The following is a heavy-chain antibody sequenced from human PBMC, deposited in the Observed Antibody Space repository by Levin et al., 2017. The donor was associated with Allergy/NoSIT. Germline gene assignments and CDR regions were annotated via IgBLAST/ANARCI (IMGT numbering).Heavy chain of an antibody. CDR1: GGSISSYY. CDR2: IYYSVIT. J-gene: IGHJ4*02. D-gene: IGHD2-2*01. V-gene: IGHV4-59*01. Sequence: SETLSLTCTVSGGSISSYYWTWIRQPPGKGLEWIGYIYYSVITDSPPSLPRRVTISVDTSNNQFSLKLSSVTAADTAVYYCARDLRGATCYDYWGQGTLVTVSS. CDR3: ARDLRGATCYDY.